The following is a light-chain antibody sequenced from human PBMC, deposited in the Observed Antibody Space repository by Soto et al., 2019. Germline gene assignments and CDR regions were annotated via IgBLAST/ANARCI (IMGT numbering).Light chain of an antibody. CDR3: QQYGSSPYT. V-gene: IGKV3-20*01. CDR1: XXVSSSX. J-gene: IGKJ2*01. CDR2: GAS. Sequence: LSPGEXATXSXXXXXXVSSSXLAWYQQKPGQAPRLLIYGASSRATGIPDRFSGSGSGTDFTLTISRLEPEDFAVYYCQQYGSSPYTFGQGTKLEIK.